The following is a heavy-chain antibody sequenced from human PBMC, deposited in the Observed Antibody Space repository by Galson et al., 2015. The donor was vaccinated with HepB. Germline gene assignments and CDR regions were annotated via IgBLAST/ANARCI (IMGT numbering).Heavy chain of an antibody. CDR3: ARDFIGAAAGTGYFQH. CDR2: ISSSSSYI. CDR1: GFTFSSYS. D-gene: IGHD6-13*01. J-gene: IGHJ1*01. V-gene: IGHV3-21*01. Sequence: SLRLSCAASGFTFSSYSMNWVRQAPGKGLEWVSSISSSSSYIYYADSVKGRFTISRDNAKNSLYLQMNSLRAEDTAVYYCARDFIGAAAGTGYFQHWGQGTLVTVSS.